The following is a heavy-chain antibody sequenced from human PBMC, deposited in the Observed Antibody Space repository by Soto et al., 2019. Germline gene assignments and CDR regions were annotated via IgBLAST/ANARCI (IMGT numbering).Heavy chain of an antibody. CDR2: MNPNSGNT. Sequence: ASVKVSCKASGYTFTSYDINWVRQATGQGLEWMGWMNPNSGNTGYAQKFQGRVTMTRNTSISTAYMELSSLRSEDTAVYYCARGPGPITTVRGNGMDVWGQGTTVTVSS. J-gene: IGHJ6*02. CDR3: ARGPGPITTVRGNGMDV. V-gene: IGHV1-8*01. D-gene: IGHD3-10*01. CDR1: GYTFTSYD.